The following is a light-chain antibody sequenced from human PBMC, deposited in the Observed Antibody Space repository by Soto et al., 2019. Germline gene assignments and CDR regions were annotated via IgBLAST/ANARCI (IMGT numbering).Light chain of an antibody. V-gene: IGKV1-5*01. CDR1: HNIERW. CDR2: DAS. J-gene: IGKJ1*01. CDR3: QQFAISTT. Sequence: DIQMTQSPSSVSASVGDRVTITCRASHNIERWMAWYQQKPGKAPSLLIFDASTLHSGVPSRFSGSGSGTDFTLTISSLQPDDFATYYCQQFAISTTFGQGTKVEVK.